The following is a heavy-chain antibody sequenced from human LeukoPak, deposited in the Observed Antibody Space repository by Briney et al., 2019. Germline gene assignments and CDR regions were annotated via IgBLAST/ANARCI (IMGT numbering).Heavy chain of an antibody. CDR1: GGSVSSDNYY. Sequence: SETLSLTCTVSGGSVSSDNYYWTWIRQPAGKGLEWIGRIYTSGSTNYNPSLKSRVTMSVDTSKNQFSLKLSSVTAADTAVYYCAREEGAGYSYGSSFDYWGQGTLVTVSS. CDR2: IYTSGST. D-gene: IGHD5-18*01. V-gene: IGHV4-61*02. J-gene: IGHJ4*02. CDR3: AREEGAGYSYGSSFDY.